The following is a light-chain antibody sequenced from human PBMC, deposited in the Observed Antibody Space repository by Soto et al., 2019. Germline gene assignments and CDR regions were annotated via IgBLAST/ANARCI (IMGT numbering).Light chain of an antibody. Sequence: DIQMTQSPSSLSASVGDRVTITCQASQDISNYLNWYQQKPGKAPKLLIYDASNLETGVPSRFSGSGSGTDFTFTISSLQPEDIATYYCQQYDNRPLFGPGTKVDIK. CDR1: QDISNY. CDR2: DAS. J-gene: IGKJ3*01. V-gene: IGKV1-33*01. CDR3: QQYDNRPL.